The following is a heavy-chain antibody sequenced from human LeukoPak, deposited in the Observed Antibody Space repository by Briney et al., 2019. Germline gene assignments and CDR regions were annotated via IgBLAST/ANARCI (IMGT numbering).Heavy chain of an antibody. CDR2: ITWNSGGM. Sequence: GGSLRLSCAASGFTFDDYAMHWVRQAPGKGLEWVSGITWNSGGMGYADSVKGRFTISRDNAKNSLYLQMNSLRGEDTAFYYCAKDAGYSSSWSHGNQLVDYWGQGTLVIVSP. CDR1: GFTFDDYA. J-gene: IGHJ4*02. CDR3: AKDAGYSSSWSHGNQLVDY. D-gene: IGHD6-13*01. V-gene: IGHV3-9*01.